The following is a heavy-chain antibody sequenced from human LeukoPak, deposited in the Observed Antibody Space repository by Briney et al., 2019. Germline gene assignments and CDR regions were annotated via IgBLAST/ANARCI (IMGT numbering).Heavy chain of an antibody. V-gene: IGHV5-10-1*01. D-gene: IGHD6-13*01. CDR3: ATVYSSSLYEFDY. CDR1: GYSFTGYW. Sequence: GESLRISCKGSGYSFTGYWISWVRQMPGKGLEWMGRIDPSDSYTNYSPSFQGHVTIAADKSISTAYLQWSSLKASDTAMYYCATVYSSSLYEFDYWGQGTLVTVSS. CDR2: IDPSDSYT. J-gene: IGHJ4*02.